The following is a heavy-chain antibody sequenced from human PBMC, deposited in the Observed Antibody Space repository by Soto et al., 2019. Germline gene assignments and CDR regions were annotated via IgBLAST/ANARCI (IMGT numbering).Heavy chain of an antibody. CDR3: ARGGGAGIVVVGSFDY. J-gene: IGHJ4*02. D-gene: IGHD2-15*01. CDR2: IIPIFGTA. Sequence: QVQLVQSGAEVKKPGSSVKVSCKASGGTFSSYAISWVRQAPGQGLEWMGGIIPIFGTANYAQKFQGRVTIPADESTSTAYMELSSLRSEDTAVYYWARGGGAGIVVVGSFDYWGQGTLVTVSS. CDR1: GGTFSSYA. V-gene: IGHV1-69*01.